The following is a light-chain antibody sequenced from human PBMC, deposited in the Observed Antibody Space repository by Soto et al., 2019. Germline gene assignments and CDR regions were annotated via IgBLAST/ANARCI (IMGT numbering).Light chain of an antibody. Sequence: EIGMNQSPATLSVSPGERVTLSCRASQSVSSNLAWYQQKPGQAPRLLIYGASTRATGIPARFSGSGSGTEFTLTISSLQSEDFAVYYCQQYNNWPPWTFGQGTKVDIK. CDR3: QQYNNWPPWT. J-gene: IGKJ1*01. CDR2: GAS. V-gene: IGKV3-15*01. CDR1: QSVSSN.